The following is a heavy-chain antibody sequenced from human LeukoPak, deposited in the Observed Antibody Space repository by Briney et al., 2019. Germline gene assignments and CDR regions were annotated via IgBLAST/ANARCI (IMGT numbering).Heavy chain of an antibody. Sequence: ASVKVSCKASGYTFTGYYMHWVRQAPGQGLEWMGWINPNSGGTNYSQKFQGRVTMTRDTAISTAYMELSRLRSDDTAVYYCARSSYYDFPYYFDYWGQGTLVTVSS. CDR1: GYTFTGYY. D-gene: IGHD3-3*01. V-gene: IGHV1-2*02. CDR2: INPNSGGT. J-gene: IGHJ4*02. CDR3: ARSSYYDFPYYFDY.